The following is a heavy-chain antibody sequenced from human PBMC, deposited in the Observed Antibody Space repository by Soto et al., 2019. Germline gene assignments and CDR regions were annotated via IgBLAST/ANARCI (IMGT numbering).Heavy chain of an antibody. CDR2: IYHSGIT. V-gene: IGHV4-61*01. J-gene: IGHJ6*02. CDR1: GASVSSVNDY. CDR3: ARETTVTTGRYCMDV. D-gene: IGHD4-17*01. Sequence: SETLSLTCSVSGASVSSVNDYWSWIRQPPGKGLEWIGYIYHSGITNYNPSLKSRVTISLDTCKNQCSLKLSSVTAADTALYYCARETTVTTGRYCMDVWDQGTTDTVSS.